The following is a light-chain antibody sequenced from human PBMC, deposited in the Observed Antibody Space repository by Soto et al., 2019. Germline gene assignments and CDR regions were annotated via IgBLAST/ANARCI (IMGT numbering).Light chain of an antibody. Sequence: QSALTQPASVSGSPGQSITISCTGTSSDVGGYNFVSWYQQYPGKAPKLIIYDVTNRPPGVSDRFSRSKSGNTASLTISGLQAEDEAEYYCSSCTSGSTDVVFGGGTKVTVL. CDR1: SSDVGGYNF. CDR2: DVT. CDR3: SSCTSGSTDVV. J-gene: IGLJ2*01. V-gene: IGLV2-14*03.